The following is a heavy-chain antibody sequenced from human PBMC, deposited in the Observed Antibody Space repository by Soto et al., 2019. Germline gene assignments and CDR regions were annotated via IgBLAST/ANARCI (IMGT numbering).Heavy chain of an antibody. CDR1: GGSISSYY. J-gene: IGHJ4*02. Sequence: PSETLSLTCTVSGGSISSYYLSWIRQPPGKGLEWIGYIYYSGSTNYNPSLKSRVTISVDTSKNQFSLKLSSVTAADTAVYYCARGAGRGYSGYDFDYWGQGTLVTVSS. CDR2: IYYSGST. D-gene: IGHD5-12*01. CDR3: ARGAGRGYSGYDFDY. V-gene: IGHV4-59*01.